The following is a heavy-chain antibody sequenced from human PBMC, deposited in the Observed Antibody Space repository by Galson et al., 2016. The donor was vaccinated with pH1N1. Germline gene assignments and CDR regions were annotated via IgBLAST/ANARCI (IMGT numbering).Heavy chain of an antibody. CDR2: ILPIVGIT. CDR1: GGTLSRHT. Sequence: SVKVSCKASGGTLSRHTISWVRQAPGQGLEWMGRILPIVGITNYAQKLRGRVTIIADRFTSTVSMELSGLTSDDTAVYYCATETGSSGMDVWDQGTQVTVSS. CDR3: ATETGSSGMDV. J-gene: IGHJ6*02. V-gene: IGHV1-69*02. D-gene: IGHD3-10*01.